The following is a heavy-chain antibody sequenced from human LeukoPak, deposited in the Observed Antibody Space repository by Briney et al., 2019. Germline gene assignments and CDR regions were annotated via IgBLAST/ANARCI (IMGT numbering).Heavy chain of an antibody. CDR1: GGSISSYY. CDR3: ARDSAGSLMVRGVSGFDP. V-gene: IGHV4-59*12. Sequence: SETLSLTCTVSGGSISSYYWSWIRQPPGKGLEWIGYIYYSGSTYYNPSLKSRVTISVDTSKNQFSLKLSSVTAADTAVYYCARDSAGSLMVRGVSGFDPWGQGTLVTVSS. CDR2: IYYSGST. J-gene: IGHJ5*02. D-gene: IGHD3-10*01.